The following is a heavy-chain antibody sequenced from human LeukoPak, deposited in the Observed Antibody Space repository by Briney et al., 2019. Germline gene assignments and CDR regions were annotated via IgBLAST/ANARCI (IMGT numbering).Heavy chain of an antibody. Sequence: SETLSLTCTVSGDSVSGISFYWSCIRQPPGKGLQYIGYIQYSGSTNYNPSLKSRVTISVDTSKNQFSLKLSSVTAADTAVYYCARYYDSSGYWSTPHFDSWGQGTLVTVSS. V-gene: IGHV4-61*01. J-gene: IGHJ4*02. CDR3: ARYYDSSGYWSTPHFDS. D-gene: IGHD3-22*01. CDR1: GDSVSGISFY. CDR2: IQYSGST.